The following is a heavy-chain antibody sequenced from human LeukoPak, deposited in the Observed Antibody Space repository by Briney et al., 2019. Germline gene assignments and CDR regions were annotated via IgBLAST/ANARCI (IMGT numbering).Heavy chain of an antibody. V-gene: IGHV4-31*03. D-gene: IGHD3-22*01. J-gene: IGHJ4*02. CDR2: IHYSGDT. Sequence: SETLSLTCTVSGGSISSGGYYWSWIRQHPGKGLEWIGYIHYSGDTYYSPSLKSRLTISVDTSKNQFSLRLRSVTAADTAVYYCARVVAYDSTGYYLYYSDYWGQGTLVTVAA. CDR3: ARVVAYDSTGYYLYYSDY. CDR1: GGSISSGGYY.